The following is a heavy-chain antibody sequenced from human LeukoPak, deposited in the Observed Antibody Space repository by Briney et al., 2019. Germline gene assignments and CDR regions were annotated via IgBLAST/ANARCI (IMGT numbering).Heavy chain of an antibody. Sequence: GGSLRLSCAASGFTFSSYSMNWVRQAPEKGLEWVSGISSSGGSTYSADSVKGRLTISRDNSKHTLFLQMSSLRAEDTAVYYCAKGSPLDLGAGEPYYYGMGVWGQGTTVIVSS. CDR1: GFTFSSYS. CDR3: AKGSPLDLGAGEPYYYGMGV. CDR2: ISSSGGST. J-gene: IGHJ6*02. V-gene: IGHV3-23*01. D-gene: IGHD3-10*01.